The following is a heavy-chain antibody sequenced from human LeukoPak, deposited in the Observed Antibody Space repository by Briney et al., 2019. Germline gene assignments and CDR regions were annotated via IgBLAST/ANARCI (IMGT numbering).Heavy chain of an antibody. CDR1: GGSIGSGSYY. J-gene: IGHJ4*02. D-gene: IGHD4-23*01. CDR2: IYTSGST. Sequence: SETLSLTCTVSGGSIGSGSYYWSWIRQPAGKGLEWIGHIYTSGSTNYNPSLKSRVTMSVDTSKNQFSLKLSSVTAADTAVYYCARAQGYGGNFDYWGQGTLVTVSS. CDR3: ARAQGYGGNFDY. V-gene: IGHV4-61*09.